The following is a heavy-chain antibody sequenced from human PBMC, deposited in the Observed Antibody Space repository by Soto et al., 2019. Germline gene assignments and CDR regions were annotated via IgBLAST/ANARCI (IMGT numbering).Heavy chain of an antibody. CDR1: GYTFTSHG. CDR3: ARDLGAKVYY. V-gene: IGHV1-18*01. Sequence: QLVQSGAEVKKPGASVKVSCKASGYTFTSHGISWVRQAPGQGLEWMGWVSGYNGNTNYAQKFQGRVTSTTDTSTTTAYMELRSLTSDDTAVYYGARDLGAKVYYWGQGTLVTVSS. J-gene: IGHJ4*02. D-gene: IGHD3-16*01. CDR2: VSGYNGNT.